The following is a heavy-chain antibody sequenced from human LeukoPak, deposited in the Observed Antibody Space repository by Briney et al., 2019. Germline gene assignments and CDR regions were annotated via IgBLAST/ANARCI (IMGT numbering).Heavy chain of an antibody. CDR3: TKSFRYGMDV. Sequence: GGSLRLSCAASGFTFSIYAMSWVRQAPGKGLEWVSSISGTSGNTYYADSVKGRFAISRDNSKDTLYLQMNSLRAEDTAVYYCTKSFRYGMDVWGQGTTVTVSS. CDR1: GFTFSIYA. CDR2: ISGTSGNT. J-gene: IGHJ6*02. V-gene: IGHV3-23*01.